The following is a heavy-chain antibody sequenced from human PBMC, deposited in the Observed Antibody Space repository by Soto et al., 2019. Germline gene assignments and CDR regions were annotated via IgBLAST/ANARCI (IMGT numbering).Heavy chain of an antibody. Sequence: PSETLSLTCTVSGASISSGDDYWSWIRQPPGKGLEWIGYTHYSGSVNYNPSLKSRVTISADTSKSQFSLKLSSVTAADTAVYYCARDNFFPDTYAFEIWGQGTMVTVSS. CDR1: GASISSGDDY. CDR2: THYSGSV. J-gene: IGHJ3*02. D-gene: IGHD3-3*01. V-gene: IGHV4-30-4*02. CDR3: ARDNFFPDTYAFEI.